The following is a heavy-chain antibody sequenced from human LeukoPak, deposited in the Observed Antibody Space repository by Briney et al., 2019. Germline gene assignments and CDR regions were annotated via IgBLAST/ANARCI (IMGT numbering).Heavy chain of an antibody. Sequence: SETLSLTCAVYGGSFSGYYWSWIRQPPGKGLEWIGEINHSGSTNYNPSLKSRVTISVDTSKNQFSLKLSSVTAADTAVYYCARGYGDGKGDWSDPWGQGTLVTVSS. CDR2: INHSGST. CDR3: ARGYGDGKGDWSDP. V-gene: IGHV4-34*01. CDR1: GGSFSGYY. J-gene: IGHJ5*02. D-gene: IGHD4-17*01.